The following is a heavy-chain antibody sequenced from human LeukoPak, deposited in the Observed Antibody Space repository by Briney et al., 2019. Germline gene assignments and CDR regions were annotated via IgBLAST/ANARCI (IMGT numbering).Heavy chain of an antibody. J-gene: IGHJ4*02. CDR3: ARSGYYGSGSHTTPTQNHDY. CDR2: IIPIFGTA. V-gene: IGHV1-69*13. Sequence: SVKVSCKASGGXFSSYAISWVRQALGQGLEWMGGIIPIFGTANYAQKFQGRVTITADESTSTAYMELSSLRSEDTAVYYCARSGYYGSGSHTTPTQNHDYWGQGTLVTVSS. CDR1: GGXFSSYA. D-gene: IGHD3-10*01.